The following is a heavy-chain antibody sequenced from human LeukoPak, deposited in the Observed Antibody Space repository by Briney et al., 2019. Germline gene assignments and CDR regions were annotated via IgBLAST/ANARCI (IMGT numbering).Heavy chain of an antibody. V-gene: IGHV1-18*01. J-gene: IGHJ4*02. Sequence: ASVKVSCKTSGYTFTNYGMSWVRQAPGQGLEWMGWISAYNGNTNYAQKLQGRVTLTTDTSTSIAYMELRSLRSDDTAVYYCARDRASGNFNLDYWGQGTLVTVSS. CDR1: GYTFTNYG. CDR3: ARDRASGNFNLDY. D-gene: IGHD1-26*01. CDR2: ISAYNGNT.